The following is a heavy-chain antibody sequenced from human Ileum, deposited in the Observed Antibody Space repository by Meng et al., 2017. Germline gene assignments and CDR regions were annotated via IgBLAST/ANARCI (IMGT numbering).Heavy chain of an antibody. J-gene: IGHJ4*02. CDR2: IFQSGRT. D-gene: IGHD3-22*01. V-gene: IGHV4-4*02. Sequence: VAVRGAGPGLVKPSGPLSLTCAVSGTWWSWVRQPPGKGLEWIGEIFQSGRTNYNPSLKSRVTISIDKSKSQISLQLSAVTAADTAVYSCATSNDRDVYYLGYWGQGTLVTVSS. CDR1: GTW. CDR3: ATSNDRDVYYLGY.